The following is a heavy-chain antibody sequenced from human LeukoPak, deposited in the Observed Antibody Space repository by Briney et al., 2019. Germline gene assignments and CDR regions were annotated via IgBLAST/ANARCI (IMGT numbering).Heavy chain of an antibody. CDR3: ARDGWGGTAAFDF. D-gene: IGHD2-21*02. CDR1: GFAFSNYG. V-gene: IGHV3-33*01. J-gene: IGHJ3*01. Sequence: PGGSLRLSCAASGFAFSNYGMHWVRQAPGKGPEWVAVIWHDGSNSYYAETVKGRFTISRDNPKNTLYVQMDSLGVEDTAMYYCARDGWGGTAAFDFWGQGTMVIVSS. CDR2: IWHDGSNS.